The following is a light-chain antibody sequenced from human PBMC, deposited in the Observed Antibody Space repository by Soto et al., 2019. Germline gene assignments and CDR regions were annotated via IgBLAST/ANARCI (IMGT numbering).Light chain of an antibody. V-gene: IGKV3-20*01. CDR3: QQYGSSWWT. Sequence: EIVLTQSPGTLSLSTGERATLSCRASQTVSNNYLAWYQQKPGQAHRLLIYGASSRATGIPDRFRGSGSGTDFTLTSSRLEPEDFAVYFCQQYGSSWWTFGQGTKVEIK. J-gene: IGKJ1*01. CDR1: QTVSNNY. CDR2: GAS.